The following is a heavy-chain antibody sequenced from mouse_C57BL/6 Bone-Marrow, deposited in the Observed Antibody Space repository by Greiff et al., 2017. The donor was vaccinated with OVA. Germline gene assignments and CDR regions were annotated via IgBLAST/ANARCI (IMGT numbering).Heavy chain of an antibody. J-gene: IGHJ2*01. CDR2: ISYDGSN. CDR1: GYSITSGYY. D-gene: IGHD2-10*01. CDR3: ARIPTGDY. V-gene: IGHV3-6*01. Sequence: EVKLMESGPGLVKPSPSLSLTCSVTGYSITSGYYWNWIRQFPGNKLEWMGYISYDGSNNYNPSLKNRISITRDTSKNQFFLKLNSVTTEDTATYYCARIPTGDYWGQGTTLTVSS.